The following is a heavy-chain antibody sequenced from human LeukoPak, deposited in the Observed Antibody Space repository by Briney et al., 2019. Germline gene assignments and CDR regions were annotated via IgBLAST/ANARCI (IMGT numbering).Heavy chain of an antibody. D-gene: IGHD3-16*01. CDR1: GFTFNSYW. Sequence: GGSLRLSCAASGFTFNSYWMSWVRQAPGKGLEWVANIKPDGSEEYYVYSVKDRFTIPRDNAKNSLYLQMNSLRVEDTAVYYRFGDPGDYWGQGTLVTVSS. J-gene: IGHJ4*02. V-gene: IGHV3-7*01. CDR2: IKPDGSEE. CDR3: FGDPGDY.